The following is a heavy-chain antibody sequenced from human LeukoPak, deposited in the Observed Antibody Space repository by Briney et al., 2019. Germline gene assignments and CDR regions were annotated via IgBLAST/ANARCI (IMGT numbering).Heavy chain of an antibody. D-gene: IGHD2-2*03. CDR1: GGSFIGYD. CDR2: INHIGST. Sequence: SETLSLTCAVYGGSFIGYDWSWIRHPPGKGLEWIGEINHIGSTNYNPSLKSRVNISVDTSKNQFPLKLSSVTAADTAVYYCARDPEWMGYFDYWGQGTLVTVSS. V-gene: IGHV4-34*01. CDR3: ARDPEWMGYFDY. J-gene: IGHJ4*02.